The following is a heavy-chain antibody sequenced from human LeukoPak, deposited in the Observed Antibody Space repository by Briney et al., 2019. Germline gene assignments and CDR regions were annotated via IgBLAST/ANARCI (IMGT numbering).Heavy chain of an antibody. CDR3: ARGYRN. V-gene: IGHV3-30-3*01. D-gene: IGHD6-13*01. Sequence: GGSLRLSCAASGFTFSSYAMHWVRQAPGKGLEWVAVISYDGSNKYYADSVKGRFTISRDNSKNTLYLQMNSLRAEDTAVYYCARGYRNWGQGTLVTVSS. CDR2: ISYDGSNK. CDR1: GFTFSSYA. J-gene: IGHJ4*02.